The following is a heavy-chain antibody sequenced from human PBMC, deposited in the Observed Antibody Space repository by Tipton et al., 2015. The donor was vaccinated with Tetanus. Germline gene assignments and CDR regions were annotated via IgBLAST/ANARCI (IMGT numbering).Heavy chain of an antibody. Sequence: TLSLTCTVSGGSISSDGAYWSWIRQHPGKGLEWIGFIYYSGSTYYNPSPKSRVTISGDTSNNHFSLKLSSVTAADTAVYYCARDQGGGRVARLNWFDPWGQGTLVTVSS. CDR2: IYYSGST. CDR3: ARDQGGGRVARLNWFDP. D-gene: IGHD3-16*01. CDR1: GGSISSDGAY. V-gene: IGHV4-31*03. J-gene: IGHJ5*02.